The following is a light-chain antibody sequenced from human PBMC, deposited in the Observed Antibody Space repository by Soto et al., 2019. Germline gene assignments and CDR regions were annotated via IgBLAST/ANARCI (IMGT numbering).Light chain of an antibody. CDR3: SSYSPSSLL. Sequence: QSALTQPASVSGSPGETITISCTGTSNDVGGYGYVSWYRQYAGKAPTLMVSEVSYRPSGASDRFSGSKSGTTAFLTISGLQTEDEGHYYCSSYSPSSLLFGGGTKVTVL. J-gene: IGLJ3*02. V-gene: IGLV2-14*01. CDR1: SNDVGGYGY. CDR2: EVS.